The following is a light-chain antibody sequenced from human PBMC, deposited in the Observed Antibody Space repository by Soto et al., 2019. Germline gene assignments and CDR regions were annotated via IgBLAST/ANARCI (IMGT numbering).Light chain of an antibody. CDR2: GAS. CDR3: QQYNNWPPLT. Sequence: EIVMTQSPATLSVSPGERATLSCRASQSVSSNLAWYQQKPGQAPRLLIYGASTRVAGFPARFSGSGSGTEFTLTISGLQSEDFAVYYCQQYNNWPPLTFGGGTKVEIK. CDR1: QSVSSN. V-gene: IGKV3-15*01. J-gene: IGKJ4*01.